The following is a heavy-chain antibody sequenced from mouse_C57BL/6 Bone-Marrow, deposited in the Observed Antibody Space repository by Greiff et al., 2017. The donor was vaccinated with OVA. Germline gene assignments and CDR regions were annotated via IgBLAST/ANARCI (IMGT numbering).Heavy chain of an antibody. CDR1: GYSITSGYY. CDR2: ISYDGSN. J-gene: IGHJ1*03. V-gene: IGHV3-6*01. Sequence: EVQVVESGPGLVKPSQSLSLTCSVTGYSITSGYYWNWIRQFPGNKLEWMGYISYDGSNNYNPSLKNRISITRDTSKNQFFLKLNSVTTEDTATYYCARGQLGWYFDVWGTGTTVTVSS. CDR3: ARGQLGWYFDV. D-gene: IGHD4-1*02.